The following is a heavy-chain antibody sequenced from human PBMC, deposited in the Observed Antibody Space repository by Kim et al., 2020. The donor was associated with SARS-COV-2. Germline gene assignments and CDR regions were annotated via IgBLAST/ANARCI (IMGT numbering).Heavy chain of an antibody. CDR1: GYSFTSYW. Sequence: GESLQISCKGSGYSFTSYWIGWVRQMPGKGLEWMGIIYPGDSDTRYSPSFQGQVTISADKSISTAYLQWSSLKASDTAMYYCARARHSQWELPLAAFDIWGQGTMVTVSS. CDR3: ARARHSQWELPLAAFDI. D-gene: IGHD1-26*01. V-gene: IGHV5-51*01. CDR2: IYPGDSDT. J-gene: IGHJ3*02.